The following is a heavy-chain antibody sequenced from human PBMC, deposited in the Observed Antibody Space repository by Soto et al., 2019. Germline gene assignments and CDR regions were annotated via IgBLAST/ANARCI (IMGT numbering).Heavy chain of an antibody. CDR1: GYTFNTYG. Sequence: QVQLVQSGAEVKKPGASVKVSCKASGYTFNTYGMSWVRQAPGQGLDWMGWISTYNGNTKSAERRKRRVTMPTSTATSTAYREVRNLRSNDTAVSYCARGPTDYSDNYGNYFVDYWGPGTLVTVSS. CDR3: ARGPTDYSDNYGNYFVDY. J-gene: IGHJ4*02. D-gene: IGHD3-22*01. V-gene: IGHV1-18*01. CDR2: ISTYNGNT.